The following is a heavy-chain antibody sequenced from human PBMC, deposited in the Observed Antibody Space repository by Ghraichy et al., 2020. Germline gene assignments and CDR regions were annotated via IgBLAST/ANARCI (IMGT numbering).Heavy chain of an antibody. D-gene: IGHD2/OR15-2a*01. CDR1: GGSISTYY. CDR2: IYYSGST. V-gene: IGHV4-59*08. J-gene: IGHJ5*02. Sequence: SETLSLTCTVSGGSISTYYWSWIRQPPGKGLEWIAYIYYSGSTNYNPSLKSRVTISVDTSKNQFSLKLISVTAADTAVYYCARLSGYDYFLNWFDPWGQGTLVTVSS. CDR3: ARLSGYDYFLNWFDP.